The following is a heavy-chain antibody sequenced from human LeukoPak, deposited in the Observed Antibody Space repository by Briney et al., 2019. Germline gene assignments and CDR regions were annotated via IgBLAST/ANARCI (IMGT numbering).Heavy chain of an antibody. Sequence: GGSLRLSCAASGFTVSSNYMSWVRQAPGKGLEWVSAISGSGGSTYYADSVKGRFTISRDNSKNTLYLQMNSLRAEDTAVYYCAKSMHYYDSSGSYWGQGTLVTVSS. CDR2: ISGSGGST. D-gene: IGHD3-22*01. J-gene: IGHJ4*02. CDR1: GFTVSSNY. CDR3: AKSMHYYDSSGSY. V-gene: IGHV3-23*01.